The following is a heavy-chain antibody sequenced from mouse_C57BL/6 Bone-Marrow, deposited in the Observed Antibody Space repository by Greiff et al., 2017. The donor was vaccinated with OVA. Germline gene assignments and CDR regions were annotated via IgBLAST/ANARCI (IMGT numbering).Heavy chain of an antibody. V-gene: IGHV1-55*01. D-gene: IGHD1-1*01. CDR3: ARGYYGSSYGYFDV. Sequence: QVQLKQPGAELVKPGASVKMSCKASGYTFTSYWITWVKQRPGQGLEWIGDIYPGSGSTNYKEKFKSKATLTVDTSYSTAYLQLSSLTSEDSAVYYCARGYYGSSYGYFDVWGTGTTVTVSS. J-gene: IGHJ1*03. CDR2: IYPGSGST. CDR1: GYTFTSYW.